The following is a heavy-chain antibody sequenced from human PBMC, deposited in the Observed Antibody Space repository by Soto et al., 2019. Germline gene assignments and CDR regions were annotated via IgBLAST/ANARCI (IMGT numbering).Heavy chain of an antibody. CDR1: GYTFTSYG. D-gene: IGHD3-22*01. CDR3: ARDPPTYYYDSSGYFLFDY. Sequence: QVQLVQSGAEVKKPGASVKVSCKASGYTFTSYGISWVRQAPGQGLEWMGWISAYNGNTNYAQKLQGRVTMTTDTSTSTAYMELRSLRSDDTAVYYCARDPPTYYYDSSGYFLFDYWGQGTLVTVSS. J-gene: IGHJ4*02. V-gene: IGHV1-18*01. CDR2: ISAYNGNT.